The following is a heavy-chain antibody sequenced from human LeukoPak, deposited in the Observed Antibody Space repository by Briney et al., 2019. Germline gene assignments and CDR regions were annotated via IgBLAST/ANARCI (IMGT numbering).Heavy chain of an antibody. J-gene: IGHJ4*02. V-gene: IGHV3-7*01. Sequence: HAGGSLRLSCAASGFTFSLYWMNWVRRAPGKGLEWVANIKQGGSEKNYVDSVKGRFTISRDNAKNSLYLQMNNLRVEDTAMYYCAGGTGFIIKDWGQGTLVTVSS. CDR2: IKQGGSEK. D-gene: IGHD3-9*01. CDR3: AGGTGFIIKD. CDR1: GFTFSLYW.